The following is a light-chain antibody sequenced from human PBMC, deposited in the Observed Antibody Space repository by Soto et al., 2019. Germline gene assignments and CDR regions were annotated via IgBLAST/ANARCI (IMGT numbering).Light chain of an antibody. V-gene: IGKV1-5*03. Sequence: DIQMTQSPSALSASIGDRVTITCRASQSVSTCLAWYQQKPGKAPKLLIYKASSLESGVPSRFSGSGSGTEFTLTISSLQPDDFATYHCQQYDTYDSYTFGQGTKLEIK. CDR3: QQYDTYDSYT. CDR2: KAS. CDR1: QSVSTC. J-gene: IGKJ2*01.